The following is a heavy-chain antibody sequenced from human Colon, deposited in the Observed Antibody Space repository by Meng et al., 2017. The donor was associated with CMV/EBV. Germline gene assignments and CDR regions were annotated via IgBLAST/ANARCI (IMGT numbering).Heavy chain of an antibody. V-gene: IGHV4-34*01. Sequence: SETLSLTCTVSGDSISSYYWSWIRQPPGKGLEWIGEINHSGSTNYNPSLKSRVTISVDTSKNQFSLKLSSVTAADTAVYYCARGALGYCSSTSCAYYYYYYGMDVWGQGTTVTVSS. CDR1: GDSISSYY. CDR3: ARGALGYCSSTSCAYYYYYYGMDV. D-gene: IGHD2-2*01. CDR2: INHSGST. J-gene: IGHJ6*02.